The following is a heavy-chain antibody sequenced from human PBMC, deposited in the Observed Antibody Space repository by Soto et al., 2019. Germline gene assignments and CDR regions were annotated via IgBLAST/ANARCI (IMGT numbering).Heavy chain of an antibody. Sequence: QVQLVESGGGVVQPGRSLRLSCAASGFTFSSYGMHWVRQAPGKGLEWVAVIWYDGSNKYYADSVKGRFTISRDNSKNTXXLQMNSLRAEDTAVYYCARDPRYCSSTSCYGYFDYWGQGTLVTVSS. J-gene: IGHJ4*02. CDR3: ARDPRYCSSTSCYGYFDY. CDR1: GFTFSSYG. D-gene: IGHD2-2*01. V-gene: IGHV3-33*01. CDR2: IWYDGSNK.